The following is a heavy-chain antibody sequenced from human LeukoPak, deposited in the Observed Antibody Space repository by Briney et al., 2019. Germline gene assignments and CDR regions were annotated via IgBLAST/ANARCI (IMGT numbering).Heavy chain of an antibody. Sequence: ASVKVSCKASGYTFTSYDINWVRQATGQGLEWMGWMNPNSGNTGYAQKFQGRVTITRNTSISTAYMELSSLRSEDTAVYYCAASQDSLARGDYWGQGTLVTVSS. CDR3: AASQDSLARGDY. V-gene: IGHV1-8*03. CDR1: GYTFTSYD. CDR2: MNPNSGNT. D-gene: IGHD3-10*01. J-gene: IGHJ4*02.